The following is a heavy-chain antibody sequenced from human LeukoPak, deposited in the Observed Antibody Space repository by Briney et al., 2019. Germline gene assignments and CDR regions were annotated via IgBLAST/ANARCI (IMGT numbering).Heavy chain of an antibody. D-gene: IGHD4-17*01. CDR2: ISWNSGSI. Sequence: PGGSLRLSCAASGFTFDDYAMHWVRQAPGKGLEWVSGISWNSGSIGYADSVKGRFTISRDNAKNSLYLQVNSLRAEDTALYYCANGQHFGDYEDAFDIWGQGTMVTVSS. V-gene: IGHV3-9*01. CDR3: ANGQHFGDYEDAFDI. J-gene: IGHJ3*02. CDR1: GFTFDDYA.